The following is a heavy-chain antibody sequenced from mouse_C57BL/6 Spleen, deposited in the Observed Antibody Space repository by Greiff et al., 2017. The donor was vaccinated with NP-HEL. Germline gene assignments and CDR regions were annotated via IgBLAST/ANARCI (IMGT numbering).Heavy chain of an antibody. CDR1: GYTFTSYW. V-gene: IGHV1-59*01. D-gene: IGHD2-3*01. J-gene: IGHJ2*01. CDR2: IDPSDSYT. Sequence: QVQLQQPGAELVRPGTSVKLSCKASGYTFTSYWMHWVKQRPGQGLEWIGVIDPSDSYTNYNQKFKGKATLTVDTSSSTAYMQLSSLTSEDSAVYYCASYDYSDYWGQGTTLTVSS. CDR3: ASYDYSDY.